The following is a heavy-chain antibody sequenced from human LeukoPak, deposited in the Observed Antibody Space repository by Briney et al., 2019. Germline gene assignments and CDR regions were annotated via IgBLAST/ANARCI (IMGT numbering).Heavy chain of an antibody. J-gene: IGHJ4*02. V-gene: IGHV3-21*01. Sequence: PGGSLRLSCAASGFTFSSYSMNWVRQTPGKGLEWVLSISSSSSYIYYADSVKGRFTISRDNAKNSLYLQMNSLRAEDTAVYYCARDLYGSGSYGGYWGQGTLVTVSS. CDR2: ISSSSSYI. CDR1: GFTFSSYS. D-gene: IGHD3-10*01. CDR3: ARDLYGSGSYGGY.